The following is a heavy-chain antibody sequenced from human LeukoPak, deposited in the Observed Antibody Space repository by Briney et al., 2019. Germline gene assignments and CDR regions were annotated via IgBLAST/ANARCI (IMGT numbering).Heavy chain of an antibody. Sequence: SETLSLTCTVSGGSISSSSYYWGWIRQPPGKGLEWIGYIYYSGSTYYNPSLKSRVTISVDTSKDQFSLTLSSVTAADTAVYYCVRGPGGYFDYWGQGTLVTVSS. V-gene: IGHV4-30-4*08. CDR2: IYYSGST. D-gene: IGHD3-10*01. CDR1: GGSISSSSYY. J-gene: IGHJ4*02. CDR3: VRGPGGYFDY.